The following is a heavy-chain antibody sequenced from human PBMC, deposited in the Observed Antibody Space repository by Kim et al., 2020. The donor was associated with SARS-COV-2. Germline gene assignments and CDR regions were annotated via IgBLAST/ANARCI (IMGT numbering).Heavy chain of an antibody. CDR2: INAGKGNT. CDR1: GYTFTSYA. CDR3: AFQQLAERVGSAAYYYGMDV. Sequence: ASVKVSCKASGYTFTSYAMHWVRQAPGQRLEWMGWINAGKGNTKYSQKLQGRVTITRDTSASTAYMELSSLRSEDTAVYYCAFQQLAERVGSAAYYYGMDVWGQGTTVTVSS. D-gene: IGHD6-13*01. J-gene: IGHJ6*02. V-gene: IGHV1-3*01.